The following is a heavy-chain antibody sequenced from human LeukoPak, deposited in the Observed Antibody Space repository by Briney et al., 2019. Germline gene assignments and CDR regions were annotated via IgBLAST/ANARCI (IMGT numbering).Heavy chain of an antibody. J-gene: IGHJ4*02. Sequence: SETLSLTCTVSGGSISSYYWSWIRQPPGKGLEWIGYIYYSGSTNYNPSLKSRVTISVDTSKNQFSLKLSSVTAADTAVYYCARRSTWRAVAGYNYFDYWGQGTLVTVSS. D-gene: IGHD6-19*01. V-gene: IGHV4-59*08. CDR1: GGSISSYY. CDR2: IYYSGST. CDR3: ARRSTWRAVAGYNYFDY.